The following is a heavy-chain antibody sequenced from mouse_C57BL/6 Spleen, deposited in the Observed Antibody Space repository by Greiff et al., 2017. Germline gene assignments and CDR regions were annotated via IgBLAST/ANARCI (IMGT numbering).Heavy chain of an antibody. J-gene: IGHJ4*01. Sequence: QVQLQQSGAELVMPGASVKLSCKASGYTFTSYWMHWVKQRPGQGLEWIGEFDPSDSYTNYNQKFKGKSTLTVDKSSSTAYMQLSSLTSEDSAVYYGARRGKYAMDYWGQGTSVTVSS. CDR3: ARRGKYAMDY. CDR2: FDPSDSYT. D-gene: IGHD2-1*01. V-gene: IGHV1-69*01. CDR1: GYTFTSYW.